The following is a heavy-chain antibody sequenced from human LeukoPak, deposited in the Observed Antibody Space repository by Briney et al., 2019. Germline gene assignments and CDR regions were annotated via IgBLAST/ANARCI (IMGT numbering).Heavy chain of an antibody. CDR1: GFTFSSYS. V-gene: IGHV3-21*01. CDR2: ISSSSSYI. Sequence: GGSLRLSCAASGFTFSSYSMNWVRQAPGKGLEWVSSISSSSSYIYYADSVKGRFTISRDNAKNSLYLQMNSLRAEDTAVYYCARASFLYSYGPWWGQGTLVTVSS. J-gene: IGHJ4*02. D-gene: IGHD5-18*01. CDR3: ARASFLYSYGPW.